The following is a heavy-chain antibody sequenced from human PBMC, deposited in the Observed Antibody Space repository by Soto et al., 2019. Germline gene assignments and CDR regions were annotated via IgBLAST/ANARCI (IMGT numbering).Heavy chain of an antibody. CDR2: IYHSGST. V-gene: IGHV4-4*02. CDR3: ARMVGATLVDF. D-gene: IGHD1-26*01. CDR1: GASISSTTSGNW. J-gene: IGHJ4*02. Sequence: QVHLQESGPGLVRPSGTLSLTCAVSGASISSTTSGNWWSWVRQPPRKGLEWIGEIYHSGSTNYTPSLKSRVTMPVDKSTNQFSLELTSVTAADTAVYYCARMVGATLVDFWGQGTLVTVSS.